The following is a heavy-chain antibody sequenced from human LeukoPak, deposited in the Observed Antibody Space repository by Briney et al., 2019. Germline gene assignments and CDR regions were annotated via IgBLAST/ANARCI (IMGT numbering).Heavy chain of an antibody. CDR2: IYYSGST. D-gene: IGHD5-18*01. V-gene: IGHV4-39*01. CDR1: GGSISSGSYY. CDR3: ARRDRYSSGQFDH. Sequence: PSETLSLTCTVSGGSISSGSYYWGWIRQPPGKGLEWIGSIYYSGSTDYNPSLKSQVTMSVDTSKSQFSLKVNSVTAADTAVYYCARRDRYSSGQFDHWGQGTLVTVSS. J-gene: IGHJ4*02.